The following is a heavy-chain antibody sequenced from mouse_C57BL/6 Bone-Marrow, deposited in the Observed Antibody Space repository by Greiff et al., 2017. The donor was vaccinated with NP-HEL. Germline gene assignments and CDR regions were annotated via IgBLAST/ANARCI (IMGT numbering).Heavy chain of an antibody. J-gene: IGHJ2*01. CDR2: ISDGGSYT. CDR3: ARDRYDYGDYFDY. V-gene: IGHV5-4*01. Sequence: DVKLVESGGGLVKPGGSLKLSCAASGFTFSSYAMSWVRQTPEKRLEWVATISDGGSYTYYPDNVKGRFTISRDNAKNNLYLQMSHLKSEDTAMYYCARDRYDYGDYFDYWGQGTTLTVSS. CDR1: GFTFSSYA. D-gene: IGHD2-4*01.